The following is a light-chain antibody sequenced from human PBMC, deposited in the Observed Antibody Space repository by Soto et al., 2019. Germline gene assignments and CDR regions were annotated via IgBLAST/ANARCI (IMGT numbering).Light chain of an antibody. CDR2: SND. J-gene: IGLJ3*02. CDR3: AAWEYRLYCPV. V-gene: IGLV1-44*01. CDR1: SSNIGSNA. Sequence: QSVLTQPPSASGTPGQRVTISCSGSSSNIGSNAVNWYQHLPGTAPKLLIYSNDQRPSGVPDRFSGSKSGTSASLAISGPPSWDWGDYYCAAWEYRLYCPVFGGGTKLTVL.